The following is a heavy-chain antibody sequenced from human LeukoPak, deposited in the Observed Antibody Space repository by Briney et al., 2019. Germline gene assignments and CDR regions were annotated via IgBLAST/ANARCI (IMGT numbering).Heavy chain of an antibody. J-gene: IGHJ5*02. CDR1: GGSISSSSYY. D-gene: IGHD6-13*01. Sequence: SETLSLTCTVSGGSISSSSYYWGWIRQPPGKGLEWIGSIYYSGSTYYNPSLKSRVTISVDTSKNQFSLKLSSVTAADTAVYYCARGSSWYPWGQGTLVTVSS. V-gene: IGHV4-39*07. CDR3: ARGSSWYP. CDR2: IYYSGST.